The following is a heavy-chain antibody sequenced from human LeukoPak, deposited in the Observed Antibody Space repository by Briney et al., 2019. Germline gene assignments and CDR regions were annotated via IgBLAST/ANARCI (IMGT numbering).Heavy chain of an antibody. CDR2: MNPNSGNT. CDR3: ARGRAAYYYDSSGYFLFDY. J-gene: IGHJ4*02. Sequence: ASVKVSCKASGYTFTSYDINWVRQATGQGLEWMGWMNPNSGNTGYAQKFQGRVTITRNTSISTAYMELSSLRSEDTAVYYCARGRAAYYYDSSGYFLFDYWGQGTLVTVSS. D-gene: IGHD3-22*01. V-gene: IGHV1-8*03. CDR1: GYTFTSYD.